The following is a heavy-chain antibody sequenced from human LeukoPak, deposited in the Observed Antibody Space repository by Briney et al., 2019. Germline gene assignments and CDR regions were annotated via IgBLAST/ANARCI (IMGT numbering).Heavy chain of an antibody. J-gene: IGHJ4*02. CDR3: TTDRFAVQKGGY. V-gene: IGHV3-15*01. D-gene: IGHD1-1*01. CDR1: GFTFSNAW. CDR2: IKSKTDGWAT. Sequence: GGSLRLSCAASGFTFSNAWMSWFRQAPGKGLEWVGRIKSKTDGWATDYAAHVKCRFNISRHYSKHTLYLQMNSLKTEDTAVYYCTTDRFAVQKGGYWGQGTLVTVSS.